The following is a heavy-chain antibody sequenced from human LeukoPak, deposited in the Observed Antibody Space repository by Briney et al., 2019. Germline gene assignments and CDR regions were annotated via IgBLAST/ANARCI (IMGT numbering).Heavy chain of an antibody. J-gene: IGHJ4*02. CDR3: ARPGSNWKSLDGLDY. CDR2: ISGDETKK. CDR1: GFTFSTYG. V-gene: IGHV3-30*03. Sequence: GRSLRLSCAASGFTFSTYGMHWVRQTPGKELEWVAVISGDETKKYYIDSVKGRFTISRDNTKNTLYLQMNNLRGEDTAVYYCARPGSNWKSLDGLDYWGQGTLVTVSS. D-gene: IGHD1-1*01.